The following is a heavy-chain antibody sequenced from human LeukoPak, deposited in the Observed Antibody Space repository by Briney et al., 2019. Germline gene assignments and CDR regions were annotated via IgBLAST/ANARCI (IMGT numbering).Heavy chain of an antibody. CDR2: INPSGGST. D-gene: IGHD1-14*01. CDR3: ARVNRENVFGVSMDV. Sequence: ASVKVSCKASGYTFTDYYMHWVRQAPGQGLEWMGIINPSGGSTSYAKKFQGRVTMTRDTSTSTVYVELRSLRSEDTAVYYCARVNRENVFGVSMDVWGQGTTVTVSS. CDR1: GYTFTDYY. V-gene: IGHV1-46*01. J-gene: IGHJ6*02.